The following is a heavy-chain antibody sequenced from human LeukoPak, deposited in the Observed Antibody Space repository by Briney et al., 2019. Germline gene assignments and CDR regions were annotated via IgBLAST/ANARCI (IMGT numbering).Heavy chain of an antibody. CDR3: ARVPERQWLAVDY. Sequence: PGGSLRLSCAASGFTFSSYSMNWVRQAPGKGLEWVSSISSSSSTIYYADSVKGRFTISRDNAKNSLYLQMNSLRAEDTAVYYCARVPERQWLAVDYWGQGTLVTVSS. J-gene: IGHJ4*02. V-gene: IGHV3-48*01. D-gene: IGHD6-19*01. CDR2: ISSSSSTI. CDR1: GFTFSSYS.